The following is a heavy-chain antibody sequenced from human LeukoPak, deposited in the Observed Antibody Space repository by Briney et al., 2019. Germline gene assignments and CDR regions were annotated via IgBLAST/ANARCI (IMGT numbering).Heavy chain of an antibody. J-gene: IGHJ4*02. CDR2: IDEHGTET. D-gene: IGHD5-24*01. CDR3: ARETLRDAYTY. CDR1: GFTFSDSW. Sequence: GGSLRLSCTSSGFTFSDSWMTWVRQAPGKGLEWVATIDEHGTETYDVDSVKGRFTISRDNAKNSLYLQVNSLRAEDTAVYWCARETLRDAYTYWGRGTLVTVSS. V-gene: IGHV3-7*01.